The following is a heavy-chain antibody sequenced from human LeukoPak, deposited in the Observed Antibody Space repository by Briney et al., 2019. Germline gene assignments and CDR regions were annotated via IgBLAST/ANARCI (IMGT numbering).Heavy chain of an antibody. CDR1: VFPLSNFA. J-gene: IGHJ4*02. CDR3: AKGDTGYCTNGVCYRGGYYFDY. D-gene: IGHD2-8*01. Sequence: PGGPLRLSWAALVFPLSNFAMGWVPQAPGKGLEGVSAFIGSGGSTYYADSVKGRFTISRDNSKNTLYLQMNSLRAEDTAVYYCAKGDTGYCTNGVCYRGGYYFDYWGQGTLVTVSS. V-gene: IGHV3-23*01. CDR2: FIGSGGST.